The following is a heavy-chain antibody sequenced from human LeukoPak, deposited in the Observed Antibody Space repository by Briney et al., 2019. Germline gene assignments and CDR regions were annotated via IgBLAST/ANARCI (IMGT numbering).Heavy chain of an antibody. CDR3: AKDPPHYDSSGYSLY. D-gene: IGHD3-22*01. Sequence: GGSLRLSCAASGFTFSSYAMSWVRQAPGKGLEGVSAISGSGGSTYYADSVKGRFTISRDNSKNTLYLQMNSLRAEDTAVYYCAKDPPHYDSSGYSLYWGQGTLVTVSS. V-gene: IGHV3-23*01. CDR2: ISGSGGST. J-gene: IGHJ4*02. CDR1: GFTFSSYA.